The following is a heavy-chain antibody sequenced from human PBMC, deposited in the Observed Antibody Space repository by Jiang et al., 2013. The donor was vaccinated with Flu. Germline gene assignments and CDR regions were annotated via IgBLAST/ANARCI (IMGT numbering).Heavy chain of an antibody. CDR1: GFTFSSYS. D-gene: IGHD2-15*01. CDR3: VMTCSGDSCSPTYYFDY. V-gene: IGHV3-21*01. J-gene: IGHJ4*02. CDR2: ISSSGTYI. Sequence: VQLVESGGGLVKPGGSLRLSCAASGFTFSSYSMNWVRQAPGKGLEWVSSISSSGTYIYYADSVKGRFTISRDNAKNSLYLQMNSLRAEDTAVYYCVMTCSGDSCSPTYYFDYWGQGTLVTVSS.